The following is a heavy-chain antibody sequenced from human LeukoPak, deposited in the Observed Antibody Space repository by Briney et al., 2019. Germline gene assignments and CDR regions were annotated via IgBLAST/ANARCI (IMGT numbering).Heavy chain of an antibody. CDR3: ARHNRITMIVVDRYYFDY. CDR2: IYYSGST. D-gene: IGHD3-22*01. CDR1: GGSISSSSYY. Sequence: SETLSLTCTVSGGSISSSSYYWGWIRQPPGKGLEWIGSIYYSGSTCYNPSLKSRVTISVDTSKNQFSLKLSSVTAADTAVYYCARHNRITMIVVDRYYFDYWGQGTLVTVSS. V-gene: IGHV4-39*01. J-gene: IGHJ4*02.